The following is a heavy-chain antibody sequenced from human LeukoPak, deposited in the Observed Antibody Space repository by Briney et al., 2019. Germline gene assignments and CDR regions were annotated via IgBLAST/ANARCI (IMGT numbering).Heavy chain of an antibody. CDR2: INSDGSIV. CDR1: GFLFSNYW. J-gene: IGHJ4*02. Sequence: PGGSLRVSCAASGFLFSNYWMHWVRQAPGKGLVWVSRINSDGSIVNYADSVKGRFTISRDNAKNTLYLRVNSLRVDDTAVYYCARVVSGSYPFDYWGQGTLVTVSS. V-gene: IGHV3-74*01. CDR3: ARVVSGSYPFDY. D-gene: IGHD1-26*01.